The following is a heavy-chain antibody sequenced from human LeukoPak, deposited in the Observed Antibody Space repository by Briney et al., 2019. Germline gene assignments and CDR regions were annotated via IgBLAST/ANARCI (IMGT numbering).Heavy chain of an antibody. D-gene: IGHD1-26*01. J-gene: IGHJ4*02. CDR3: ARDKSVGATPLDY. V-gene: IGHV3-7*05. CDR2: IKQDGSEQ. Sequence: PGGSLRLSCAASGFTFSSFWMGWVRKAPGKGLERVTNIKQDGSEQYYVDSVKGRFTISRDNAKNSLYLQMNSLRAGDTAVYYCARDKSVGATPLDYWGQGTLVTVSS. CDR1: GFTFSSFW.